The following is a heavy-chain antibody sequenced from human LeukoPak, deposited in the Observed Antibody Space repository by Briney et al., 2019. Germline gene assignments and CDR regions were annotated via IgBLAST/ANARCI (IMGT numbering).Heavy chain of an antibody. Sequence: SETLSLTCTISGGSVSDYYWSWIRQSPGKGLEWIGYIYHTGSTSYSPSLKSRVTISADTSQNQFSLRLSSVAAADTAVYYCASRKLGNDYWGQGTLVTVSS. J-gene: IGHJ4*02. CDR2: IYHTGST. CDR3: ASRKLGNDY. CDR1: GGSVSDYY. D-gene: IGHD7-27*01. V-gene: IGHV4-59*02.